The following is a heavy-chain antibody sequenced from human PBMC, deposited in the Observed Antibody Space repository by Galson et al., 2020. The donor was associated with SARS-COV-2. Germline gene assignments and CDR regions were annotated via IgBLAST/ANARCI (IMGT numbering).Heavy chain of an antibody. CDR2: IWYDGSNK. CDR3: AKGASWFDP. V-gene: IGHV3-33*06. J-gene: IGHJ5*02. Sequence: GGSLRLSCAASGFTFSSYGMHWVRQAPGKGLEWVAVIWYDGSNKYYADSVKGRFTISRDNSKNTLYLQMNSLRAEDTAVYYCAKGASWFDPWGQGTLVTVSS. CDR1: GFTFSSYG.